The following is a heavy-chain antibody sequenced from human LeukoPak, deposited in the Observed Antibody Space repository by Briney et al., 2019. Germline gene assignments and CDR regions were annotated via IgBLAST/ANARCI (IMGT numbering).Heavy chain of an antibody. Sequence: GGSLRLSCATSGFTFSSYGMHWVRQVPGKGLEWVAVISNDGSNIQYGDSAKGRFTISRDNSRNTVFLHMNSLRSEDTAVYYCAKDPYRVIVATGNYLDPWGQGTLVTVSS. CDR2: ISNDGSNI. CDR1: GFTFSSYG. D-gene: IGHD2-21*01. J-gene: IGHJ5*02. V-gene: IGHV3-30*18. CDR3: AKDPYRVIVATGNYLDP.